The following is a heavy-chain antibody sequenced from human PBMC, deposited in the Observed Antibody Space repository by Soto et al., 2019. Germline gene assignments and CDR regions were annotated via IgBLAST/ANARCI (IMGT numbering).Heavy chain of an antibody. J-gene: IGHJ6*02. CDR3: ARDPIVRYYDSSGYPMGV. CDR2: ISAYNGNT. V-gene: IGHV1-18*01. Sequence: GASVKVSCKASGYTFTSYGISWVRQAPGQGLEWMGWISAYNGNTNYAQKLQGRVTMTTDTSTSTAYMELRSLRSDGTAVYYCARDPIVRYYDSSGYPMGVWGQGTTVTVSS. CDR1: GYTFTSYG. D-gene: IGHD3-22*01.